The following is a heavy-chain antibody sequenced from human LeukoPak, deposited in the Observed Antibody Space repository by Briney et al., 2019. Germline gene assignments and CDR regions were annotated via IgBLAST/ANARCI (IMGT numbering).Heavy chain of an antibody. V-gene: IGHV4-59*01. Sequence: SETLSLTCTVSGASISSYYWSWIRQPPGKGLEWIGYIYYSGSTNYNPSLKSRVIISVDASKNQFSLKLSSVTAADTAVYYCARGANWFDPCGQGTLVTVSS. CDR1: GASISSYY. CDR3: ARGANWFDP. J-gene: IGHJ5*02. CDR2: IYYSGST.